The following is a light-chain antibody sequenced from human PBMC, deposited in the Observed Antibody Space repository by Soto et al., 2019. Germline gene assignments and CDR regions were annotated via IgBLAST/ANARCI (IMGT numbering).Light chain of an antibody. CDR2: KDN. V-gene: IGLV3-25*03. J-gene: IGLJ2*01. CDR3: QSTDSSGAYVV. Sequence: SYELTQSPSVSVSPGQTARITCSGDALPKQHAYWYQQKSGQAPVLVIYKDNLRPSGIPERFSGSSSGTTVTLTISGVQAEDEADYFCQSTDSSGAYVVFGGGTKLTVL. CDR1: ALPKQH.